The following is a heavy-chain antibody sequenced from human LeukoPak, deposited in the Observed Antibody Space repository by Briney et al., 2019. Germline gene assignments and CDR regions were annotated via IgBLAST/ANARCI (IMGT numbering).Heavy chain of an antibody. V-gene: IGHV3-53*01. D-gene: IGHD1-26*01. J-gene: IGHJ3*02. CDR3: ARGGSYLSAFDI. CDR2: IYSGGST. CDR1: GFTVSGNY. Sequence: GSLRLSCAASGFTVSGNYMSWVRQAPGKGLEWVSIIYSGGSTFYADSVKGRFTISRDNSKNTLYLQMNSLGAEDTAVYYCARGGSYLSAFDIWGQGTMVTVSS.